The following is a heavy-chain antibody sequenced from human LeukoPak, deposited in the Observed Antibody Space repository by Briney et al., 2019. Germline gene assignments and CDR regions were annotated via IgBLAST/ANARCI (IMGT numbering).Heavy chain of an antibody. CDR1: GFTLSSYW. CDR3: ARDAFSRISVFGVVSDAFDI. J-gene: IGHJ3*02. D-gene: IGHD3-3*01. V-gene: IGHV3-7*01. Sequence: QSGGSLRLSCAASGFTLSSYWMSWVRQAPGKGPEWVANIKQDGGEKYYVDSVKGRFTISRDNAKNSLYPQMNSLRAEDTAVYYCARDAFSRISVFGVVSDAFDIWGQGTMVTVSS. CDR2: IKQDGGEK.